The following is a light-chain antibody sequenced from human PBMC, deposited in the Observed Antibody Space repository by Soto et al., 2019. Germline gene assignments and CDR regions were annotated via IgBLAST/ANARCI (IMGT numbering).Light chain of an antibody. J-gene: IGKJ2*01. CDR3: QQYNRHLYI. Sequence: DIQMTQSPSTLSASVGDRVTITCRASQSIGSWLAWYQQKPGKAPELLIYQASTLESGVPSRFSGSGFGTEFTLTISSLQPDDFATYYCQQYNRHLYIFGQGTNLEIK. CDR1: QSIGSW. CDR2: QAS. V-gene: IGKV1-5*03.